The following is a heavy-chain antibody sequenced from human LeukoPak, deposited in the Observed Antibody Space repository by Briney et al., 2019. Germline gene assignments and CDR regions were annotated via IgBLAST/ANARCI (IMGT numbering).Heavy chain of an antibody. J-gene: IGHJ4*02. CDR2: ISYDGSNK. CDR1: GFTFSSYG. CDR3: AKDGQPSFDY. D-gene: IGHD6-13*01. V-gene: IGHV3-30*18. Sequence: GGSLRLSCAASGFTFSSYGMHWVRQAPGKGLEWVAVISYDGSNKYYADSVKGRFTISRDNSKNTLYLQMNSLRAEDTAVYYCAKDGQPSFDYWGQGTLVTVSS.